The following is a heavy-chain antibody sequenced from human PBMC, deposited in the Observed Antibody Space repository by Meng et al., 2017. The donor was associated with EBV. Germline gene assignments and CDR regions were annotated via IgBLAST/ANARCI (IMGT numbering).Heavy chain of an antibody. V-gene: IGHV1-69*06. Sequence: VRLWHVGSEGEKSGPSVKVSWKAAGGTFSSYAISWVRQAPGQGPGWMGGIIPIFGTATDAQKFQGRVTITADKSTSTAYMELSSLRSEDTAVYYCARAEIAAAGRLDYWGQGTLVTVSS. CDR3: ARAEIAAAGRLDY. CDR2: IIPIFGTA. CDR1: GGTFSSYA. J-gene: IGHJ4*02. D-gene: IGHD6-13*01.